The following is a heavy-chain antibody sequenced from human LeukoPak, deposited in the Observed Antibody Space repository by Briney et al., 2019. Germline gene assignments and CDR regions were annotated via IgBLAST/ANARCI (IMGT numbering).Heavy chain of an antibody. CDR1: GYILSTFY. Sequence: ASVTVSRKASGYILSTFYMHWVRQAPGQGLECLGIIRPSSGITTYPQKFQGRVTMTSDLSTSTVYMELNGLRSDDTAVYYCARARYGGDQIDYWGQGTLVTVSS. D-gene: IGHD2-21*02. CDR2: IRPSSGIT. CDR3: ARARYGGDQIDY. V-gene: IGHV1-46*01. J-gene: IGHJ4*02.